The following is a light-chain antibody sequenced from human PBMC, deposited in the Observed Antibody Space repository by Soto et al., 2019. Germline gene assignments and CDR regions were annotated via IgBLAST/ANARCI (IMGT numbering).Light chain of an antibody. J-gene: IGKJ2*01. CDR3: QQYHNWPLYT. V-gene: IGKV3-15*01. Sequence: EIVMTQSLGTLSVSPGDSATLSCRASQSVGSRLAWYQQKPGQAPRLLIYAASTRATGIPDRFSAFGSGTEFTLTISDLQSEDFAFYYCQQYHNWPLYTFGQGTNLDIK. CDR1: QSVGSR. CDR2: AAS.